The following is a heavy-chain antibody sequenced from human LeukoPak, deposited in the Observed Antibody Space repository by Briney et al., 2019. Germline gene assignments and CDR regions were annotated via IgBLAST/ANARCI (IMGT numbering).Heavy chain of an antibody. CDR1: GFTFNSYG. D-gene: IGHD6-13*01. CDR3: SRDKFGGSSSLIDY. Sequence: GGSLRLSCAASGFTFNSYGMHWVRQAPGKGLEWVGVIWYDGSNKFYADSVKGRFTISRDKYKHTLYLQMNRQRVEDTAVYYFSRDKFGGSSSLIDYWGQGTLVTVSS. V-gene: IGHV3-33*01. J-gene: IGHJ4*02. CDR2: IWYDGSNK.